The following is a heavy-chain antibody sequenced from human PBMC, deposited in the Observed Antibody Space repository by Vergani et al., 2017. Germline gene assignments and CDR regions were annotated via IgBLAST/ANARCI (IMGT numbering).Heavy chain of an antibody. CDR1: GFTFDDYG. Sequence: VQLVESGGGVVRPGGSLRLSCAASGFTFDDYGMSWVRQAPGKGLEWVAVIWYDGSNKYYADSVKGRFTISRDNSKNTLYLQMNSLRAEDTAVYYCARGAWIQLWSFDYWGQGTLVTVSS. D-gene: IGHD5-18*01. V-gene: IGHV3-33*08. J-gene: IGHJ4*02. CDR3: ARGAWIQLWSFDY. CDR2: IWYDGSNK.